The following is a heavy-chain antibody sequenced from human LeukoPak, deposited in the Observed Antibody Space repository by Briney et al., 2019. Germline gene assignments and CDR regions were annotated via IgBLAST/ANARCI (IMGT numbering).Heavy chain of an antibody. CDR1: GFTFSSYG. V-gene: IGHV3-30*18. D-gene: IGHD6-13*01. J-gene: IGHJ4*02. CDR3: AKADSSRWTAQDY. Sequence: GRSLRLSCAASGFTFSSYGMHWVRQPPGKGLEWVAVISFDGNNKYYADSLKGRFTISRDNSKNTLYLQLDSLRPEDTAVYYCAKADSSRWTAQDYWGQGTLVTVSS. CDR2: ISFDGNNK.